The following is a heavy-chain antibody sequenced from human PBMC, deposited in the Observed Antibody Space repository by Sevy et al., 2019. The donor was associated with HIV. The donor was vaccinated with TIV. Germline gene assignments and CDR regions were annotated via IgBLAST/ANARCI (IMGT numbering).Heavy chain of an antibody. CDR2: MNPNSGNT. Sequence: ASVKDSCKASGYTFTSYDINWVRQATGQGLEWMGWMNPNSGNTGYAQKFQGRVTMTRNTSISTAYMELSSLRSEDTAVYYCATFSSGYDYYYGMDVWGQGTTVTVSS. D-gene: IGHD5-12*01. CDR3: ATFSSGYDYYYGMDV. CDR1: GYTFTSYD. J-gene: IGHJ6*02. V-gene: IGHV1-8*01.